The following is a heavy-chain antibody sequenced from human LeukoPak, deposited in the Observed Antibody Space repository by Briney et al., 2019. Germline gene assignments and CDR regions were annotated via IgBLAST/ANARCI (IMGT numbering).Heavy chain of an antibody. V-gene: IGHV1-18*01. J-gene: IGHJ4*02. CDR1: GYTFSDFG. CDR2: ISAYNGDT. Sequence: ASVNVSCETSGYTFSDFGMSWVRQPPGKGLEWMGWISAYNGDTNYAHNLQGRVTMTKDTSTSTDYMELRSLRSDDTAVYYCARGRPSDYWGQGTLVTVSS. CDR3: ARGRPSDY.